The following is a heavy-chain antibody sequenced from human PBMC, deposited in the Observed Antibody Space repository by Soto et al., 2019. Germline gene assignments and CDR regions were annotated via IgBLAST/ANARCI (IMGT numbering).Heavy chain of an antibody. D-gene: IGHD6-6*01. CDR2: ISYDGSNK. CDR3: ARSDSSSSFYYYYYGMDV. J-gene: IGHJ6*02. CDR1: GFTFSSYA. Sequence: PGGSLRLSCAASGFTFSSYAMHWVRQAPGKGLEWVAVISYDGSNKYYADSVKGRFTISRDNSKNTLYLQMNSLRAEDTAVYYCARSDSSSSFYYYYYGMDVRGQGTTVTVS. V-gene: IGHV3-30-3*01.